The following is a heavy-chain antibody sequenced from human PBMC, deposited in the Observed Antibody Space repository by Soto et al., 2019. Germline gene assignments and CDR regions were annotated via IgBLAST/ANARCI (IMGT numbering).Heavy chain of an antibody. J-gene: IGHJ6*02. D-gene: IGHD3-10*01. CDR2: IDWDDDK. Sequence: SGPTLVNPTQTLTLTCTFSGFSLSTSGMCVSWIRQPPGKALEWLALIDWDDDKYYSTSLKTRLTISKDTSKNQVVLTMTNMDPVDTATYYCARTFSGSGSFWVMDVWGQGTTVTVSS. CDR1: GFSLSTSGMC. CDR3: ARTFSGSGSFWVMDV. V-gene: IGHV2-70*01.